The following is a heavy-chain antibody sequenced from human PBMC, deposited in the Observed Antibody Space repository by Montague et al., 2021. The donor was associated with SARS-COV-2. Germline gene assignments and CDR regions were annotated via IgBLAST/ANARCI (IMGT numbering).Heavy chain of an antibody. J-gene: IGHJ4*02. Sequence: SLRLSCAAPGFTFSSYAMHWVRQAPGKGLEWVAVISYGGSNKYYADSVKGRFTISRDNSKNTLYLQMNSLRAEDTAVYYCARDGDDYVWGSYPYFDYWGQGTLVTVSS. CDR1: GFTFSSYA. V-gene: IGHV3-30-3*01. CDR3: ARDGDDYVWGSYPYFDY. CDR2: ISYGGSNK. D-gene: IGHD3-16*02.